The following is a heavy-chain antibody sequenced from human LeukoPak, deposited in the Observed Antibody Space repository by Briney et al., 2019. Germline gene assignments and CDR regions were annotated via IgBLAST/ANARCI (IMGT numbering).Heavy chain of an antibody. CDR2: SKYDGSTA. J-gene: IGHJ5*02. V-gene: IGHV3-74*03. CDR1: VFTLKNYW. Sequence: GESLRLSCETSVFTLKNYWMSWLRRAPGKGLEWVSRSKYDGSTAMYAESVKGRFTISRDNARGTLYLQMNSLRVDDTAVYYCAKSDWFDPCGRGILVTVSS. CDR3: AKSDWFDP.